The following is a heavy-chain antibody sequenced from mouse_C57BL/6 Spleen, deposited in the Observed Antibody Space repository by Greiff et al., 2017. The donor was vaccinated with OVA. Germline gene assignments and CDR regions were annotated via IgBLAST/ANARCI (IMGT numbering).Heavy chain of an antibody. D-gene: IGHD2-3*01. Sequence: QVQLQQSGAELVRPGASVKMSCKASGYTFTSYTMHWVKQRPGQGLEWIGYINPSSGYTKYNQKFKDKATLTADKSSSTAYLQLSSLTSEDSAVYYCARTDGYYVPYFDCWGKGTTLTVSS. CDR1: GYTFTSYT. V-gene: IGHV1-4*01. CDR3: ARTDGYYVPYFDC. J-gene: IGHJ2*01. CDR2: INPSSGYT.